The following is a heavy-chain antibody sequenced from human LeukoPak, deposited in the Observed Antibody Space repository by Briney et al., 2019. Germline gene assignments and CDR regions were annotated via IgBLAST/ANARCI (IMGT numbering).Heavy chain of an antibody. CDR3: ARYYYDSSGYYEYYFDY. D-gene: IGHD3-22*01. J-gene: IGHJ4*02. CDR2: IYYSGST. CDR1: GGSISSSGYY. V-gene: IGHV4-31*03. Sequence: SETLSLTCTVSGGSISSSGYYWNWIRQHPGKGLEWIGYIYYSGSTYYNPSLKGRVTISVDTSKNQFSLKLSSVTAADTAVYYCARYYYDSSGYYEYYFDYWGQGTLVTVSS.